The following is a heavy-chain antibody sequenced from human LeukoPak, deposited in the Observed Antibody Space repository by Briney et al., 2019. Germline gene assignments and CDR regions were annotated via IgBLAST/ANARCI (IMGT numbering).Heavy chain of an antibody. V-gene: IGHV4-39*01. CDR3: ARQGPMLDYGDSDFDY. J-gene: IGHJ4*02. CDR2: IYYSGST. Sequence: PSETLSLTCTVSGGSISSSSYYWGWIRQPPGKGLEWIGSIYYSGSTYYNPSLKSRVTISVGTSKNQFSLKLSSVTAADTAVYYCARQGPMLDYGDSDFDYWGQGTLVTVSS. D-gene: IGHD4-17*01. CDR1: GGSISSSSYY.